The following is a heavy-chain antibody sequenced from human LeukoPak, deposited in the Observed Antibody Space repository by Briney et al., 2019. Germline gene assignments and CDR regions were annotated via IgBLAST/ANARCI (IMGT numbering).Heavy chain of an antibody. CDR2: IKHDGGET. CDR1: GFTLSSYF. D-gene: IGHD3-22*01. V-gene: IGHV3-7*05. Sequence: GGSLRLSCAASGFTLSSYFMNWVRQAPGKGLEWVANIKHDGGETYYVDSVKGRFTISRDNAKNSLYLQMNGLRAEDTAVYYCARGLYYDSSAYFDFWGQGSLVTVSS. J-gene: IGHJ4*02. CDR3: ARGLYYDSSAYFDF.